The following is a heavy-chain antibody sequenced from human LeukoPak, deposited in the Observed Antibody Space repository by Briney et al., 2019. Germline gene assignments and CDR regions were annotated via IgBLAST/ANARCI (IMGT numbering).Heavy chain of an antibody. J-gene: IGHJ4*02. D-gene: IGHD3-3*01. CDR3: ARVDDFWSGYPLGPFDY. CDR2: IKQDGSEK. CDR1: GFTFSSYW. V-gene: IGHV3-7*01. Sequence: GGSLRLSCAASGFTFSSYWMSWVRHAPGKGLEWVANIKQDGSEKYYVDSVKGRFTISRDNAKNSLYLQMNSLRAEDTAVYYCARVDDFWSGYPLGPFDYWGQGTLVTVSS.